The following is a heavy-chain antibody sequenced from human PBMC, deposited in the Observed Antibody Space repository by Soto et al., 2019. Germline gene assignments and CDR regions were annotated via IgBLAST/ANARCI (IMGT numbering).Heavy chain of an antibody. J-gene: IGHJ6*03. CDR3: ARVNIVWRYYYYYYMDV. CDR1: GGSISSYY. Sequence: SETLSLTCTVSGGSISSYYWSWIRQPPGKGLEWIGYIYYSGSTNYNPSLKSRVTISVDTSKNQFSLKLSSVTAADTAVYYCARVNIVWRYYYYYYMDVWGKGTTVTVSS. D-gene: IGHD2-21*01. V-gene: IGHV4-59*01. CDR2: IYYSGST.